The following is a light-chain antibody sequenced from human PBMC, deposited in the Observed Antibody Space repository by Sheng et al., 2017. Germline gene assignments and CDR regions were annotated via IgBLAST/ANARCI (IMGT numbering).Light chain of an antibody. J-gene: IGKJ4*01. Sequence: DIQMTQSPSSLSVSVGDRVTITCRASKDISNYLGWYQQKPGTVPKLLIYAASTLQSGVPSRFSGSGSGTDFTLTISSLQPEDVATYYCQKYNSAPLTFGGGTKVEIK. CDR1: KDISNY. CDR3: QKYNSAPLT. V-gene: IGKV1-27*01. CDR2: AAS.